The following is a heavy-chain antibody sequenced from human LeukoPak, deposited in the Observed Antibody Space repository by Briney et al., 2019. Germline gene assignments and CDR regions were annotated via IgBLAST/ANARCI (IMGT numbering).Heavy chain of an antibody. Sequence: SETLSLTCTVSRASINNYHWSWIRQPPGKGLEWIGTISDSGSNNYNTSLKSRVSFSEDTSKNYLSLNLTSVTVADTAVYYCARHSRRLGAAETLDSWGLGTLVVVS. CDR1: RASINNYH. D-gene: IGHD6-13*01. CDR3: ARHSRRLGAAETLDS. CDR2: ISDSGSN. J-gene: IGHJ4*02. V-gene: IGHV4-59*01.